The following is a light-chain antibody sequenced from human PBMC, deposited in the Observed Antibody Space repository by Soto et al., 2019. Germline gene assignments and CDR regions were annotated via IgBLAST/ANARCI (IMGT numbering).Light chain of an antibody. CDR3: QQYYSTPLT. V-gene: IGKV4-1*01. CDR2: WAS. Sequence: DIVMTQSPDSLSVSLGERATINCKSSQSVLYSSNNKNFLAWYQQKPGHPPKLLFYWASTRESGVPDRFSGSGSGTDFTLTISSPQAEDVAVYYCQQYYSTPLTFGGGTKVDIK. CDR1: QSVLYSSNNKNF. J-gene: IGKJ4*01.